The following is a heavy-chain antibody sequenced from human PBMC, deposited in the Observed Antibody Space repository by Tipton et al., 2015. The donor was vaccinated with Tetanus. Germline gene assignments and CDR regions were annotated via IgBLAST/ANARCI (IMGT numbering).Heavy chain of an antibody. D-gene: IGHD7-27*01. V-gene: IGHV4-34*01. CDR3: ARATNWLGRDFDY. Sequence: TLSLTCAVHGGSFSDYFWSWIRQSPVKGLEWIGEVNYAGSTNYNPSLKSRVTMSVDTSKNQFSLKLNSVTAADTAVYYCARATNWLGRDFDYWGQGTLVTVSS. CDR1: GGSFSDYF. CDR2: VNYAGST. J-gene: IGHJ4*02.